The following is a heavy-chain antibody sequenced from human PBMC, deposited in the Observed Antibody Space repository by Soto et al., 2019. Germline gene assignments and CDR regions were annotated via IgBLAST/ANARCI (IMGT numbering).Heavy chain of an antibody. CDR3: ASGYSYGSSFDY. V-gene: IGHV4-31*03. J-gene: IGHJ4*02. Sequence: SETLSLTCTVSAGSISSGGYYWSWIRQHPGKGLEWIGYIYYSGSTYYNPSLKSRVTISVDTSKNQFSLKLSSVTAADTAVYYCASGYSYGSSFDYWGQGTLVTVSS. D-gene: IGHD5-18*01. CDR2: IYYSGST. CDR1: AGSISSGGYY.